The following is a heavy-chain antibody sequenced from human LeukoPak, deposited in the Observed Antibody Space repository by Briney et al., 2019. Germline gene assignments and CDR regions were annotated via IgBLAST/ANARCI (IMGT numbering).Heavy chain of an antibody. CDR3: ARDKGYYDSSGYYHTLNFDY. Sequence: PSETLSLTCTVSGGSISSSSYYWGWIRQPPGKGLEWIGSIYYSGSTYYNPSLKSRVTISVDTSKNQFSLKLSSVTAADTAVYYCARDKGYYDSSGYYHTLNFDYWGQGTLVTVSS. CDR1: GGSISSSSYY. J-gene: IGHJ4*02. CDR2: IYYSGST. D-gene: IGHD3-22*01. V-gene: IGHV4-39*07.